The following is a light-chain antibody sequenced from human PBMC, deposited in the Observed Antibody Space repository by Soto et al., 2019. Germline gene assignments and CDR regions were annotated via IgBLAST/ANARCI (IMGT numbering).Light chain of an antibody. V-gene: IGKV3-20*01. CDR3: QQYGSSPFN. J-gene: IGKJ3*01. CDR1: QTVNMDY. CDR2: GAS. Sequence: NVLTQSPGILSLSPGERAILSCRASQTVNMDYVAWYQQKGGQVPRLLISGASTRASGVPDRFSGSGSGANFTLTITRLQPEDFAVYYCQQYGSSPFNFGPGTKVDFK.